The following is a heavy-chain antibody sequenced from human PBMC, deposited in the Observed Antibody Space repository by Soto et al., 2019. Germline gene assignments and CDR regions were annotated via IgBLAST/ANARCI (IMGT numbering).Heavy chain of an antibody. CDR2: TINSGGRS. J-gene: IGHJ4*02. CDR3: AKDKMEQWLVGGYYDY. D-gene: IGHD6-19*01. CDR1: GFTFNSHA. Sequence: EVQLLESGGGLVQPGGSLRLSCAASGFTFNSHAMSWVRQAPGKGLEWVASTINSGGRSYHADSVKGRFTISRDNSRDTLYLQMNSLRGDDTAIYYCAKDKMEQWLVGGYYDYWGQGALVTVSS. V-gene: IGHV3-23*01.